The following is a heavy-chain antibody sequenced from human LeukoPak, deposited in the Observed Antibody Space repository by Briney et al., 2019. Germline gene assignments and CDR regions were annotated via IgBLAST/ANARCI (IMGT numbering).Heavy chain of an antibody. CDR2: IYYSGST. CDR1: GDSISSYY. Sequence: SETLSLTCTVSGDSISSYYWSCIRQPPGRGLGWIGYIYYSGSTNYSPSLKSRVTISVDTSKSQLSLRLTSVTAADTAVYYCAREASSRYDYFYMDVWGKGTTVTVSS. CDR3: AREASSRYDYFYMDV. V-gene: IGHV4-59*01. J-gene: IGHJ6*03.